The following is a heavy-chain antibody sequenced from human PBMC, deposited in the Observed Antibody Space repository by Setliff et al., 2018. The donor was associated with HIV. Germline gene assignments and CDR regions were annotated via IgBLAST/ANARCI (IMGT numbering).Heavy chain of an antibody. D-gene: IGHD2-21*02. J-gene: IGHJ4*02. CDR3: ARGGLGFLDWCLPDS. CDR2: ISGLTGEV. CDR1: GYDFSSYS. Sequence: ASVKVSCKASGYDFSSYSMMWVRQTPGQGLEWRGWISGLTGEVRLAKEFQGRVTLTTSAYTAYMELKSLRSEDRGVYYCARGGLGFLDWCLPDSWGQGTLVTVSS. V-gene: IGHV1-18*04.